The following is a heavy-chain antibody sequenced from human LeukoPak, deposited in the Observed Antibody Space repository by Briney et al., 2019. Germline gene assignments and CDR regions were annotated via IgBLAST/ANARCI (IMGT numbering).Heavy chain of an antibody. Sequence: PGGSLRLSCAASGFIFSSYGMHWVRQAPGKGLEGVAFIWYDGSNTYYADSVKGRSTISRDNSKNTLYLQMNSLRGEDTAVYYCAKDWSCQGNYYYMDVWGKGTTVTISS. CDR2: IWYDGSNT. D-gene: IGHD1-26*01. V-gene: IGHV3-30*02. CDR3: AKDWSCQGNYYYMDV. J-gene: IGHJ6*03. CDR1: GFIFSSYG.